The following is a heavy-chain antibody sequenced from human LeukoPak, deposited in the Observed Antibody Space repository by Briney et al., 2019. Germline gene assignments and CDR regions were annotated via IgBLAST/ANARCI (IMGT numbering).Heavy chain of an antibody. J-gene: IGHJ6*02. D-gene: IGHD3-22*01. CDR2: IYPGDSDT. CDR3: ARLDSSGYYRDQHEMDV. Sequence: GESLKISCKGSGYSFTSYWIGWVRQMPGKGMEWMGIIYPGDSDTRYSPSFQGQVTISAAKSISTAYLQWSSLKAAHTALYYCARLDSSGYYRDQHEMDVWGQGTTVTVSS. V-gene: IGHV5-51*01. CDR1: GYSFTSYW.